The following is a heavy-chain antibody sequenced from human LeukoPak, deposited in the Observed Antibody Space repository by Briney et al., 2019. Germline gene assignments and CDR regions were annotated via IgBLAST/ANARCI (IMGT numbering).Heavy chain of an antibody. J-gene: IGHJ4*02. CDR1: GGTFSSYA. CDR3: ARDRGWLQSYRYYFDY. V-gene: IGHV1-18*01. Sequence: GASVKVSCKASGGTFSSYAISWVRQAPGQGLEWMGWISAYNGNTNYAQKLQGRVTMTTDTSTSTAYMELRSLRSDDTAVYYCARDRGWLQSYRYYFDYWGQGTLVTVSS. D-gene: IGHD5-24*01. CDR2: ISAYNGNT.